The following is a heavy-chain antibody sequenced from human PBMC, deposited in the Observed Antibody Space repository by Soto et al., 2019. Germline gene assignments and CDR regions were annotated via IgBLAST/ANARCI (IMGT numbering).Heavy chain of an antibody. J-gene: IGHJ4*02. D-gene: IGHD5-12*01. CDR2: IYHRGST. V-gene: IGHV4-30-2*01. CDR3: ARGYSGYDYNYCY. CDR1: GGSISSGGSS. Sequence: QLQLQESGSGLVKPSQTLSLTCAVSGGSISSGGSSWSWIRQPPGKGLEWIGYIYHRGSTYYNPSLMCRVTISVDRSKNQFSLKLSSVTAVDTAVYFCARGYSGYDYNYCYWGQGTLVTLSS.